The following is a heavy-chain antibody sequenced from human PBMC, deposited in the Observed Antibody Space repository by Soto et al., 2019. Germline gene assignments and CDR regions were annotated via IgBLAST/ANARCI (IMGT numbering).Heavy chain of an antibody. Sequence: ASVKVSCKASGYTFTAYYIHWVRQAPGQGLEWMGWINPNSGGTSYAQKLQGRVAMTRDTSISTAYMELSRLRSDDTAVYYCARLTVPLDIVVLPAASFDFWGQGALVTVSS. CDR2: INPNSGGT. V-gene: IGHV1-2*02. CDR3: ARLTVPLDIVVLPAASFDF. J-gene: IGHJ4*02. CDR1: GYTFTAYY. D-gene: IGHD2-2*01.